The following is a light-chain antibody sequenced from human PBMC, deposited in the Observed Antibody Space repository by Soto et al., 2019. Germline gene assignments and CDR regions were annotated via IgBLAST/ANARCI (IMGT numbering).Light chain of an antibody. CDR2: AAS. Sequence: DIVLTQSPGTLSVSPGERATLSCRASQSIRSSYLAWYQQKPGQAPRLLIYAASSRATGIPDRFSGSGSGTDFPLTISRLAPEDFAMYYCQHYGTFGQGTKVDIK. CDR1: QSIRSSY. CDR3: QHYGT. J-gene: IGKJ1*01. V-gene: IGKV3-20*01.